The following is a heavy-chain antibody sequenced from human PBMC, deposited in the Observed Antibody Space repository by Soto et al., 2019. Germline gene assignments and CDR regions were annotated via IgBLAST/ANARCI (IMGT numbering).Heavy chain of an antibody. Sequence: AASVKVSCKASGYTFTSYGISWVRQAPGQGLEWMGWISAYNGNTNYAQKLQGRVTMTTDTSTSTAYMELRSLRSDDTAVYYCARDVVVHHPGWFDPWGQGTLVTVSS. J-gene: IGHJ5*02. CDR1: GYTFTSYG. D-gene: IGHD3-22*01. CDR3: ARDVVVHHPGWFDP. CDR2: ISAYNGNT. V-gene: IGHV1-18*01.